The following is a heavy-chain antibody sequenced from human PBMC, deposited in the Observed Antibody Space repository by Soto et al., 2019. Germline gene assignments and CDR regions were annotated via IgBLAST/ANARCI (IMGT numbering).Heavy chain of an antibody. Sequence: GGSLRLSCAASGFTFSSYSMNWVRQAPGKGLEWVSSISSSSSYIYYADSVKGRFTISRDNAKNSLYLQMNSLRAEDTAVYYCARARVAAAGSFDYWGQGTLLTVSS. V-gene: IGHV3-21*01. CDR3: ARARVAAAGSFDY. CDR1: GFTFSSYS. CDR2: ISSSSSYI. D-gene: IGHD6-13*01. J-gene: IGHJ4*02.